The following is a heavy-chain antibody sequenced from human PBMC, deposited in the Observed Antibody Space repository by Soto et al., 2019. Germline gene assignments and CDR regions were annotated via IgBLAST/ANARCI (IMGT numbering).Heavy chain of an antibody. V-gene: IGHV4-34*01. CDR3: TRGRGTDV. Sequence: SETLSLTCAVYGGSFSGYYWSWIRQPPGKGLEWIGNILYSGSTNYNPSLKSRVSISVDTSKDQFSLNLSSVTAADTAVYYCTRGRGTDVWGQGTTVTVSS. CDR1: GGSFSGYY. J-gene: IGHJ6*02. CDR2: ILYSGST.